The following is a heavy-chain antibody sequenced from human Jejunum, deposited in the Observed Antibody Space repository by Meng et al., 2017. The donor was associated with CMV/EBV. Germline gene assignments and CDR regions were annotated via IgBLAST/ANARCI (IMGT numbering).Heavy chain of an antibody. CDR1: NTYYY. CDR2: IYYSGST. Sequence: NTYYYWGWIRQPPGKGLEWIGSIYYSGSTLYNPSLKSRVTFSLDTSKNQFSLSLSSVTAADTAVYYCARQGEVYYYDNTLGGSWFDPWGQGTLVTVSS. CDR3: ARQGEVYYYDNTLGGSWFDP. V-gene: IGHV4-39*07. J-gene: IGHJ5*02. D-gene: IGHD3-22*01.